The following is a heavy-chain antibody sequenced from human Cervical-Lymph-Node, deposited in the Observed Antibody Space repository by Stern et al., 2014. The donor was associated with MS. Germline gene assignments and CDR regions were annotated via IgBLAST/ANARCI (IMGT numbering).Heavy chain of an antibody. CDR1: GFTFSHYG. Sequence: VQLVESGGGVVQPGRSLRLSCAASGFTFSHYGMHWVRQAPGKGLEWLAAISYDGTNQYYAASVRGRFTISRDKSKNTLYLQMNSLRAEDTALYYCAKEETYDLIDYWGQGTLVTVSS. CDR3: AKEETYDLIDY. D-gene: IGHD2-21*01. V-gene: IGHV3-30*18. J-gene: IGHJ4*02. CDR2: ISYDGTNQ.